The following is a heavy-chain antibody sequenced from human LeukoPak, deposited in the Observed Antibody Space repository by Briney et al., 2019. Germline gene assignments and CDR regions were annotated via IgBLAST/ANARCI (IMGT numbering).Heavy chain of an antibody. D-gene: IGHD3-10*01. CDR3: ARERDYYGSGTWFDP. CDR1: GGSISSYY. V-gene: IGHV4-59*12. CDR2: IYYSGST. J-gene: IGHJ5*02. Sequence: SETLSLTCTVSGGSISSYYWSWIRQPPGKGLEWIGYIYYSGSTNYNPSLKSRIIMSVDTSKNQVFLNLSSVTAADTAVYYCARERDYYGSGTWFDPWGQGALVTVSS.